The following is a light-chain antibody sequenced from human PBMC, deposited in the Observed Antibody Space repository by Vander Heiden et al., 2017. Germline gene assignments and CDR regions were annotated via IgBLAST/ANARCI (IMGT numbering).Light chain of an antibody. CDR2: AAS. CDR1: HGISSY. J-gene: IGKJ1*01. V-gene: IGKV1-8*01. CDR3: QQYYSYPRT. Sequence: PSSLCSSTGHRVTITCRASHGISSYLAWYQQKPGKAPKLLIYAASTLQSGVPSRFSGSGSGTDFTLTISCLQSEDFATYYCQQYYSYPRTFGQGTKVEIK.